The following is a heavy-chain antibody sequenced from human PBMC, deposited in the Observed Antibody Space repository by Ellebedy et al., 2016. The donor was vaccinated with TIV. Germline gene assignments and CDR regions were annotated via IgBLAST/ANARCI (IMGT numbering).Heavy chain of an antibody. CDR3: ARDGRGYAYADY. V-gene: IGHV3-9*01. D-gene: IGHD5-18*01. CDR2: ISWNSGSI. CDR1: GFTFDDYA. J-gene: IGHJ4*02. Sequence: GGSLRLSXAASGFTFDDYAMHWVRQAPGKGLEWVSGISWNSGSIGYADSVKGRFTISRDNAKNSMYLQMSSLRPEDTAVYYCARDGRGYAYADYWGQGALVTVSS.